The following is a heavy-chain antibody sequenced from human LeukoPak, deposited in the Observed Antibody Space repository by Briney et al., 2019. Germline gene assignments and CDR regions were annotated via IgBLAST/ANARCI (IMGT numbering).Heavy chain of an antibody. J-gene: IGHJ5*02. Sequence: GGSLSLSCAASGFTFSSYGMSWVRQGQGPGLERGSAISGGGGSKYYADSVKGRFTISRDNSNNTLYLQKNSLRAEDTAVYYCSKESVWCGEPNWFDPWGQGTLVTVSS. D-gene: IGHD3-10*01. CDR3: SKESVWCGEPNWFDP. V-gene: IGHV3-23*01. CDR2: ISGGGGSK. CDR1: GFTFSSYG.